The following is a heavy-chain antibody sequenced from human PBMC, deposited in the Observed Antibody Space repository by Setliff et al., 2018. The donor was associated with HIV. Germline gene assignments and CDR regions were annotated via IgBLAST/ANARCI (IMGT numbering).Heavy chain of an antibody. CDR2: IYFDGSDR. Sequence: GGSLRLSCAASGFTFSSYGMHWVRHAPGKGLEWVAVIYFDGSDRSYADSVKGRFTISRDNAKISLYLQMNSLSAEDTAVYYCARGRDSGDYYGMDVWGQGTTVTVSS. V-gene: IGHV3-33*03. CDR1: GFTFSSYG. J-gene: IGHJ6*02. D-gene: IGHD3-16*01. CDR3: ARGRDSGDYYGMDV.